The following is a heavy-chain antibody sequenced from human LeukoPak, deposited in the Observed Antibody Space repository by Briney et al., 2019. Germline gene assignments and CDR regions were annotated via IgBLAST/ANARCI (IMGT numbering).Heavy chain of an antibody. CDR1: GGSFSGYY. V-gene: IGHV4-34*01. CDR2: INYSGST. CDR3: ARRGEWTSWNFDY. D-gene: IGHD3-16*01. Sequence: PSETLSLTCAVNGGSFSGYYWSWIRQPPGKGLEWIGEINYSGSTIYNPSLKSRVTMSVDTTKKQFFLKSTSLTAADTAVYYCARRGEWTSWNFDYWDQGSLVTVSS. J-gene: IGHJ4*02.